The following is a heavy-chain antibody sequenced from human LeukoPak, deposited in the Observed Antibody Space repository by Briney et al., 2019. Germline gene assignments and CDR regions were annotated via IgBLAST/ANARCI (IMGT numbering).Heavy chain of an antibody. J-gene: IGHJ4*02. Sequence: GGSLRLSCAVSGLSFSNYSMNWVRQAPGKGLEWVSSITSSSSYIYYADSMKGRFTISRDNAKNSLYLQMNSLRAEDTAVYYCAREGGGNYAPPPFDHWGQGTLVTVSS. D-gene: IGHD4-11*01. CDR1: GLSFSNYS. CDR2: ITSSSSYI. V-gene: IGHV3-21*01. CDR3: AREGGGNYAPPPFDH.